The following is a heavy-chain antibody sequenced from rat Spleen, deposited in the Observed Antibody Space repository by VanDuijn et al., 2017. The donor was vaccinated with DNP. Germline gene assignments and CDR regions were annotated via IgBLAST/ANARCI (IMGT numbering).Heavy chain of an antibody. D-gene: IGHD4-1*01. CDR3: ARGGHGGFDY. J-gene: IGHJ3*01. CDR2: ISYDGSST. Sequence: EVQLVESGGGLVQPGRSLKLSCAASGFTFSNYGMAWVRQAPTKGLEWVATISYDGSSTYYRDSVKGRFTISRDNAKSTLYLQMDSLRSEDTATYYCARGGHGGFDYWGQGTLVSVSS. V-gene: IGHV5-29*01. CDR1: GFTFSNYG.